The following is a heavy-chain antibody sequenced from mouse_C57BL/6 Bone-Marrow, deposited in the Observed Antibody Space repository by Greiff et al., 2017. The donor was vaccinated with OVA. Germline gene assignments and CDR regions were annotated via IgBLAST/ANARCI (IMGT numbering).Heavy chain of an antibody. Sequence: QVQLQQSGAELVRPGASVTLSCKASGYTFTDYEMHWVKQTPVHGLEWIGAIDPETGGTAYNQKVKGKAILTADKSSSTAYMELRSLTSEDSAVYYCTRAYYGSPWFAYWGQGTLVTVSA. CDR2: IDPETGGT. CDR3: TRAYYGSPWFAY. V-gene: IGHV1-15*01. D-gene: IGHD1-1*01. CDR1: GYTFTDYE. J-gene: IGHJ3*01.